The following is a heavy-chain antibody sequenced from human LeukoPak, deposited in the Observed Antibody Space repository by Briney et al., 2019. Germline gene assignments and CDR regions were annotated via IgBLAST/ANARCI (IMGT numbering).Heavy chain of an antibody. J-gene: IGHJ6*02. V-gene: IGHV1-8*01. D-gene: IGHD6-13*01. Sequence: ASVKVSCKASGYTFTSYDINWVRQATGQGLEWMGWMNPNSGNTGYAQKFQGRVTMTRNTSISTAYMELSSLRSDDTAVYYCASDPGSSYSSSWYAAYGMDVWGQGTTVIVSS. CDR2: MNPNSGNT. CDR1: GYTFTSYD. CDR3: ASDPGSSYSSSWYAAYGMDV.